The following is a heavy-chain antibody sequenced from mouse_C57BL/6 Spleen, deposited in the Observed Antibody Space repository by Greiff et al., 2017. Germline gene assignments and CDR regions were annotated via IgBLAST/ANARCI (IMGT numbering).Heavy chain of an antibody. CDR3: ARSDDYDGGFAY. CDR2: IDPSDSYT. CDR1: GYTFTSYW. J-gene: IGHJ3*01. Sequence: QVQLQQPGAELVKPGASVKLSCKASGYTFTSYWMQWVKQRPGQGLEWIGEIDPSDSYTNYNQKFKGKATLTVDTSSSTAYMQLSSLTSEDSAVYYCARSDDYDGGFAYWGQGTLVTVSA. V-gene: IGHV1-50*01. D-gene: IGHD2-4*01.